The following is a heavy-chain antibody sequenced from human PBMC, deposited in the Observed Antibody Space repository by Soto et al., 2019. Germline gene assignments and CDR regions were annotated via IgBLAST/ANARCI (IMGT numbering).Heavy chain of an antibody. D-gene: IGHD6-13*01. CDR2: IYHSGST. CDR1: SGSISSSNW. V-gene: IGHV4-4*02. CDR3: AGNSGGYSSSWYFDY. Sequence: QVQLQESGPGLVKPSGTLSLTCAVSSGSISSSNWWSWVRQPPGKGLEWIGEIYHSGSTNYNPSLKSRVAISVDKSKNQFSLTLSSVTAADTAVYDCAGNSGGYSSSWYFDYWGQGTLVTVSS. J-gene: IGHJ4*02.